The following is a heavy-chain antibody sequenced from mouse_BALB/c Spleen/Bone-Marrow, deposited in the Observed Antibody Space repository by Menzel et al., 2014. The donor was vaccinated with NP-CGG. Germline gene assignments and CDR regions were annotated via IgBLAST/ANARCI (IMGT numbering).Heavy chain of an antibody. CDR3: APYYRYGGAY. CDR2: IWAGGST. J-gene: IGHJ3*01. Sequence: VKLMESAPGLVAPSQSLSLTCPASGFSLICFGIHWVRQPPGKGLEWQGVIWAGGSTNYDSAFMSRLTISKDDSKRQDFLKMSSLQTDDTAMYYCAPYYRYGGAYWGQGTLGTVSA. V-gene: IGHV2-9*02. CDR1: GFSLICFG. D-gene: IGHD2-14*01.